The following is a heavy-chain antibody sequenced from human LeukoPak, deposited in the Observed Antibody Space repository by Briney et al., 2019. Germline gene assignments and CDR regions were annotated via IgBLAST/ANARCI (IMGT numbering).Heavy chain of an antibody. J-gene: IGHJ4*02. CDR1: GYTFTGNY. D-gene: IGHD2-2*02. CDR3: ARGIRIVVVPAAIRFDY. CDR2: INPNSGGT. Sequence: GASVKVSCKASGYTFTGNYMHWVRQAPGQGLEWMGWINPNSGGTNYAQKFQGRVTMTRDTSISTAYMELSRLRSDDTAVYYCARGIRIVVVPAAIRFDYWGQGTLVTVSS. V-gene: IGHV1-2*02.